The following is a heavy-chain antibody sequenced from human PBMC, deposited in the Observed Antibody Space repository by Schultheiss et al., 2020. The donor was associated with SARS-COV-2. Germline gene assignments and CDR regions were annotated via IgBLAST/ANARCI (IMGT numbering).Heavy chain of an antibody. D-gene: IGHD2-15*01. J-gene: IGHJ5*02. Sequence: GGSLRLSCAASGFTFSTYWMDWVRQAPGKGLVWVSRIRSDGSYTSYADSVKGRFTISRDNAKNTLYLQMNSLRAEDTAVYYCARDRIAWWFDPWGQGTLVTVSS. CDR3: ARDRIAWWFDP. CDR1: GFTFSTYW. V-gene: IGHV3-74*01. CDR2: IRSDGSYT.